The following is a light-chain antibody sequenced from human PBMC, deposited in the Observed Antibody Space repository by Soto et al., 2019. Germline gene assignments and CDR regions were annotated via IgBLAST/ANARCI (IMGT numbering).Light chain of an antibody. Sequence: EIVLTQSPGTLSLSPGERANLSCRASQSVSGRYLAWYQQKPGQAPRPLIYGASSRASGIPDRFSGSGSGTDFTLTISRLEPEDFAVYYCQQYGSTPWTFGQGTKVEIK. CDR3: QQYGSTPWT. V-gene: IGKV3-20*01. J-gene: IGKJ1*01. CDR1: QSVSGRY. CDR2: GAS.